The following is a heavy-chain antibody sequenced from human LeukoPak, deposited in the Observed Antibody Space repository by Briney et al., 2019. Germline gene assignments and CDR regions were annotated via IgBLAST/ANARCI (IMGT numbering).Heavy chain of an antibody. Sequence: ASVKVSCKASGYTFTGYYMHWVRQAPGQGLEWMGRINPNSGGTNYAQKFQGRVTMTRDTSISTAYMELSRLRSDDTAVYYCARGQDYYDSSGYYPWGQGTLVTVSS. D-gene: IGHD3-22*01. J-gene: IGHJ5*02. V-gene: IGHV1-2*06. CDR2: INPNSGGT. CDR3: ARGQDYYDSSGYYP. CDR1: GYTFTGYY.